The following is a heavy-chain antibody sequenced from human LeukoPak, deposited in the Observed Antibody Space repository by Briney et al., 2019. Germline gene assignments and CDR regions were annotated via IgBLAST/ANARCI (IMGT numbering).Heavy chain of an antibody. CDR3: AKDLRNYYDSSGYRGFDI. Sequence: SETLSLTCTVSGYSISSGYYWGWIRQPPGKGLEWIGSIYHSGSTYYNPSLKSRVTISVDTSKNQFSLKLSTVTAADTAVYYCAKDLRNYYDSSGYRGFDIWGQGTMVTVSS. CDR1: GYSISSGYY. D-gene: IGHD3-22*01. V-gene: IGHV4-38-2*02. J-gene: IGHJ3*02. CDR2: IYHSGST.